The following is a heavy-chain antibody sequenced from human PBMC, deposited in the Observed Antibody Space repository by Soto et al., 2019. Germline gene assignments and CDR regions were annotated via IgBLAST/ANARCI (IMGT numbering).Heavy chain of an antibody. V-gene: IGHV4-31*03. CDR2: IYYSGST. CDR3: ARALLWFGDRNHAFDI. Sequence: TLSLTCTVSGGSISSGGYYWSWIRQHPGRGLEWIGYIYYSGSTYYNPSLKSRVTISVDTSKNQFSLKLSSVTAADTAVYYCARALLWFGDRNHAFDIRGQGTMVTVSS. CDR1: GGSISSGGYY. D-gene: IGHD3-10*01. J-gene: IGHJ3*02.